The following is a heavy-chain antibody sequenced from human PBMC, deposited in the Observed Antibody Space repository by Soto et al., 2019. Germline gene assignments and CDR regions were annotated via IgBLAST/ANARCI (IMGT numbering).Heavy chain of an antibody. CDR2: IYWGDDK. Sequence: QITLKESGPTLVKPTQTLTLTCTFSGFSLSTSGVGVGWIRQPPGQPLEWLGFIYWGDDKSYSPSLRSRLTITKDTSKNQVVLPLTNMDPMDTATYYCAHRPPYSNDWNADWFGPWGQGALVTVSS. D-gene: IGHD1-1*01. CDR1: GFSLSTSGVG. CDR3: AHRPPYSNDWNADWFGP. J-gene: IGHJ5*02. V-gene: IGHV2-5*02.